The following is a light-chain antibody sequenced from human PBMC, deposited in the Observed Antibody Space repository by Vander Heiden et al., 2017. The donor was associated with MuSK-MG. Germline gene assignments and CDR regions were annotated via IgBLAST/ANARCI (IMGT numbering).Light chain of an antibody. J-gene: IGKJ2*01. CDR3: QQSYSTPRGYT. V-gene: IGKV1-39*01. CDR1: QSISSY. CDR2: AAP. Sequence: DIQMTQSSSSLPASVGDSVTITCRASQSISSYLNWYQQKPGKAPMLLIYAAPSLQSGVPSRFSGSGSGTDFTLTISSLQPEDFATYYCQQSYSTPRGYTFGQGTKLEIK.